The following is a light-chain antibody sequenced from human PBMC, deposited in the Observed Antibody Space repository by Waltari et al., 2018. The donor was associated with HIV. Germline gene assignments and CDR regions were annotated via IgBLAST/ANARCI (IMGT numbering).Light chain of an antibody. CDR3: QQRSDWQIT. Sequence: ENVLTQSPATLSLSPGERATLSCRASQSFSHYLAWYQQKPGQAPRLLIKDVSKRAIGIPDRFSGSGSGTDFTLTINSLEAEDFAVYYCQQRSDWQITFGQGTRLEIK. CDR2: DVS. V-gene: IGKV3-11*01. CDR1: QSFSHY. J-gene: IGKJ5*01.